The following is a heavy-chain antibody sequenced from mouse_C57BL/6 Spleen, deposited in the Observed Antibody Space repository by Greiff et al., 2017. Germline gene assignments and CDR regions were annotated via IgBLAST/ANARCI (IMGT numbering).Heavy chain of an antibody. J-gene: IGHJ1*03. V-gene: IGHV5-17*01. Sequence: EVKVEESGGGLVKPGGSLKLSCAASGFTFSDYGMHWVRQAPEKGLEWVAYISSGSSTIYYADTVKGRFTISRDNAKNTLFLQMTSLRSEDTAMYYCARNWDDWYFDVWGTGTTVTVSS. CDR2: ISSGSSTI. CDR3: ARNWDDWYFDV. D-gene: IGHD4-1*01. CDR1: GFTFSDYG.